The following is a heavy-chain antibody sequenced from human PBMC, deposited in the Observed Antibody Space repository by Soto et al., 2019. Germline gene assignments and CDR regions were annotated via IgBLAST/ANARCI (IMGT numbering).Heavy chain of an antibody. CDR3: ARQPRITIFGVPTPVYMDV. Sequence: SETLSLICTVSGDSISSYYWSWIRQPPGKGLEWIGHIYNSGSTNYNPSLKSRVTISVDTPKSQFSLRLSSVTAADTAVYYCARQPRITIFGVPTPVYMDVWGKGTTGTVSS. CDR1: GDSISSYY. J-gene: IGHJ6*03. V-gene: IGHV4-59*08. CDR2: IYNSGST. D-gene: IGHD3-3*01.